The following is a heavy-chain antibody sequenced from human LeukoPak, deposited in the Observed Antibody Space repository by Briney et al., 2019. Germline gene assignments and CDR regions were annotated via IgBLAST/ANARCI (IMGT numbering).Heavy chain of an antibody. Sequence: PGRSLRLSCAASGFTFSSYGMHWVRQAPGKGLEWVAFIRYDGSNKYYADSVKGRFTISRDNSKNTLYLQMNSLRAEDTAVYYCAKELEDVVGPIFDYWGQGTLVTVSS. D-gene: IGHD1-26*01. CDR2: IRYDGSNK. J-gene: IGHJ4*02. CDR1: GFTFSSYG. CDR3: AKELEDVVGPIFDY. V-gene: IGHV3-30*02.